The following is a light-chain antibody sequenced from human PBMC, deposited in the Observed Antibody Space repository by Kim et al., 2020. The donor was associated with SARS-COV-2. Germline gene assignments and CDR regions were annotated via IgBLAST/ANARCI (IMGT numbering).Light chain of an antibody. V-gene: IGLV3-19*01. CDR3: NSRDSSTNHLV. Sequence: ALGQTVRITCQGDSLRNYYASWYQQKPGHAPVVVIYGKNNRLSGIPDRFSGSTSGNTASLTITGAQAEDEAVYYCNSRDSSTNHLVFGGGTQLTVL. CDR2: GKN. J-gene: IGLJ2*01. CDR1: SLRNYY.